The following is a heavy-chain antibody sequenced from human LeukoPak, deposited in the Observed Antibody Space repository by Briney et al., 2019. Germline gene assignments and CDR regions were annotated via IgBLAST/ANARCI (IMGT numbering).Heavy chain of an antibody. V-gene: IGHV1-2*02. Sequence: ASVKVSCKASGYTFTGYYMHWVRQAPGQGLEWVGWINPKSGGTNYAQKFQGRVTMTRDTSISTAYMEVSRLRSDDTAVYYCARDGGSSSWYAWFDPWGQRTLVTVSS. D-gene: IGHD6-13*01. CDR1: GYTFTGYY. J-gene: IGHJ5*02. CDR2: INPKSGGT. CDR3: ARDGGSSSWYAWFDP.